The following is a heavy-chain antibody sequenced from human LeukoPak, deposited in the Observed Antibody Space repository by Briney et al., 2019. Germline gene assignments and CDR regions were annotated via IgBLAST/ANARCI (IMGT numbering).Heavy chain of an antibody. J-gene: IGHJ4*02. Sequence: KPSETLSLTCTVSGGSIRSHYWSWLRQPPGKGLEGLGYFFYSGSTDYNPSLKSRVTISVDTSKNQFSLNLTSVTTADTAMYYCARVGYSNYGNFDYWGQGTLVTVSS. D-gene: IGHD4-11*01. CDR1: GGSIRSHY. CDR3: ARVGYSNYGNFDY. V-gene: IGHV4-59*11. CDR2: FFYSGST.